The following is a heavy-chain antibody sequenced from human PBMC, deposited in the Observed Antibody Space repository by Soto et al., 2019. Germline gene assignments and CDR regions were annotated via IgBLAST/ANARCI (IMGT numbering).Heavy chain of an antibody. CDR2: ISYDGNHE. D-gene: IGHD6-19*01. V-gene: IGHV3-30-3*01. CDR1: GFIFTTYA. CDR3: ARSSVAGTWGYYFDY. J-gene: IGHJ4*02. Sequence: QVHLVESGGGVVQPGRSLRLSCAASGFIFTTYAMHWVRQAPGKGLEWVAVISYDGNHEYYADSVRGLFTISRDNSKNTLYLQMDSLRADDTALYYCARSSVAGTWGYYFDYWGQGALVTVSS.